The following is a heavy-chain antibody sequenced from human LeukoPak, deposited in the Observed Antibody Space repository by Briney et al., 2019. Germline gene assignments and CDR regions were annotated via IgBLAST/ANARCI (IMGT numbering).Heavy chain of an antibody. D-gene: IGHD2/OR15-2a*01. CDR1: GYTXIDYY. V-gene: IGHV1-2*02. CDR3: ARGAKNY. Sequence: ASVKVSCKASGYTXIDYYIHWVRQAPGQGLEWLGWINPNNSDTNFAQIFQGRVTLTTDTSVNTTYLELNKLTPDDTAIYYCARGAKNYWGQGTLITVS. J-gene: IGHJ4*02. CDR2: INPNNSDT.